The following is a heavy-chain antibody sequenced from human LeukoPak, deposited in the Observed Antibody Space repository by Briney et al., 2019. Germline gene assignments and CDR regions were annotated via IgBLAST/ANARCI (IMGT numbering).Heavy chain of an antibody. CDR3: ARELLSCSGSSCKSGDY. V-gene: IGHV4-39*07. CDR1: GGSVSSSSYY. J-gene: IGHJ4*02. Sequence: SETLSLTCIVSGGSVSSSSYYRGWIRQPPGKALEWIGTIYYNGATRYNPSLNSRVTISVDTSKHQFSLKLNSMTAADTAVYYCARELLSCSGSSCKSGDYWGQGTLVTVSS. CDR2: IYYNGAT. D-gene: IGHD2-15*01.